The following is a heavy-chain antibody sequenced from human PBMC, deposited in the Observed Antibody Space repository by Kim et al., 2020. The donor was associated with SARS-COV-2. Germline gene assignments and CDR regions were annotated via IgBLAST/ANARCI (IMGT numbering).Heavy chain of an antibody. J-gene: IGHJ4*02. CDR2: INAGNGNT. CDR3: ARETDSYAAPFDY. D-gene: IGHD5-18*01. Sequence: ASVKVSCKASGYTFTSYAMHWVRQAPGQRLEWMGWINAGNGNTKYSQKFQGRVTITRDTSASTAYMELSSLRSEDTAVYYCARETDSYAAPFDYWGQGTLVTVSS. V-gene: IGHV1-3*01. CDR1: GYTFTSYA.